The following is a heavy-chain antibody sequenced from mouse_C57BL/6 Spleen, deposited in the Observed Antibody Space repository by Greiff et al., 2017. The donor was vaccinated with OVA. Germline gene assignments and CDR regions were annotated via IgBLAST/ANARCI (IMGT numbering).Heavy chain of an antibody. D-gene: IGHD2-1*01. CDR3: ARCLYGNYGDYAMDY. Sequence: EVQLQQSGPELVKPGASVKMSCKASGYTFTDYYMHWVKQSHGKSLEWIGYIYPNNGGNGYNQKFKGKATLTVDKSSSTAYMELRSLTSEDSAVYYCARCLYGNYGDYAMDYWGQGTSVTVSS. CDR2: IYPNNGGN. CDR1: GYTFTDYY. J-gene: IGHJ4*01. V-gene: IGHV1-34*01.